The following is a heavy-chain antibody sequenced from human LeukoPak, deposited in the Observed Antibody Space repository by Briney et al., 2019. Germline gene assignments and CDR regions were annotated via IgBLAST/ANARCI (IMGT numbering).Heavy chain of an antibody. CDR3: ARQSYYSNPFDY. V-gene: IGHV4-39*01. D-gene: IGHD4-11*01. Sequence: XXXPGKGLEWIGSIYYSGSTYYNPSLKSRVTISVDTSKNQFSLKLSSVTAADTAVYYCARQSYYSNPFDYWGQGTLVTVSS. CDR2: IYYSGST. J-gene: IGHJ4*02.